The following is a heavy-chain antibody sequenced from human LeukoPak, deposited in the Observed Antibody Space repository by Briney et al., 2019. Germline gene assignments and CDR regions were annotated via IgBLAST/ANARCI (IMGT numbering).Heavy chain of an antibody. D-gene: IGHD3-10*01. CDR1: GFPFTSYA. CDR3: AKSIELWFGEFDY. J-gene: IGHJ4*02. V-gene: IGHV3-23*01. Sequence: GGSLRLSCTASGFPFTSYAMSWVRRAPRKGLEWVSAISGSGGSTYSADSVKGRFTISRDNSKNTLYLQMNSLRAEDTAVYYCAKSIELWFGEFDYWGQGTLVTVSS. CDR2: ISGSGGST.